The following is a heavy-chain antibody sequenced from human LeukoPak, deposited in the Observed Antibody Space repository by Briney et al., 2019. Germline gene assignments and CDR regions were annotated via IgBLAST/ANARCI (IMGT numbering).Heavy chain of an antibody. CDR3: ARVWLGDYNYYYGTDI. CDR2: IYDTGST. J-gene: IGHJ6*02. CDR1: GDSMTNYY. Sequence: PSETLSLTCTVSGDSMTNYYWNWIRQPPGKGLECIGYIYDTGSTNYNPSLKSRVTISVDTSKNRFSLKLSSVTAADTAVYYCARVWLGDYNYYYGTDIWGQGTTVTVSS. D-gene: IGHD3-16*01. V-gene: IGHV4-59*01.